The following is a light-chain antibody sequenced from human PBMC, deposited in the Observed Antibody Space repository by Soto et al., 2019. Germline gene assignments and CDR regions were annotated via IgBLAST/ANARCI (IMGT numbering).Light chain of an antibody. CDR3: QQYGSSPLYT. CDR2: GAS. Sequence: EIVLTQSPGTLSLSPGERATLSCRASQSVSSSYLAWYQQKPGQASRLLIHGASSRATGIPDRFSGSGSGTDFTLTISRLEPEDFAVYYCQQYGSSPLYTFGQGTKLEIK. V-gene: IGKV3-20*01. J-gene: IGKJ2*01. CDR1: QSVSSSY.